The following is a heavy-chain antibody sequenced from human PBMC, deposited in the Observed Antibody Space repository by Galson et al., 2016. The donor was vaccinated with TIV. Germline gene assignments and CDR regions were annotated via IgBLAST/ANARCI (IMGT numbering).Heavy chain of an antibody. CDR1: GFTFSSYT. Sequence: SLRLSCAASGFTFSSYTMHWIRQAPGKGLEWLAVTTYDDSQKYYADSVEGRFTISRDNSRNTLYLQMNSLTAEDTAVYYCARVGSTGWAHYFDYWGQGSLVTVSS. J-gene: IGHJ4*02. CDR2: TTYDDSQK. V-gene: IGHV3-30*04. CDR3: ARVGSTGWAHYFDY. D-gene: IGHD6-19*01.